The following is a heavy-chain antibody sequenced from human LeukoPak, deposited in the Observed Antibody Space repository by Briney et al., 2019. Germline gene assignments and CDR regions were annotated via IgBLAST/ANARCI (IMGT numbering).Heavy chain of an antibody. J-gene: IGHJ4*02. D-gene: IGHD3-22*01. CDR1: GGTFSSYA. CDR2: INPNSGGT. Sequence: ASVKVSCKASGGTFSSYAISWVRRAPGQGLEWMGWINPNSGGTNYAQKFQGRVTMTRDTSISTAYMELSRLRSDDTAVYCCARVSFSYYYDSSAEYYFDYWGQGTLVTVSS. V-gene: IGHV1-2*02. CDR3: ARVSFSYYYDSSAEYYFDY.